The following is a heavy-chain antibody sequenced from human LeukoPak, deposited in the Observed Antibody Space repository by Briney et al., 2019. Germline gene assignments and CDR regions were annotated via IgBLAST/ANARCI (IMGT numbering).Heavy chain of an antibody. CDR1: GFSFSSYA. D-gene: IGHD3-16*02. CDR3: AKLYYDYIWGSYRYYFFDS. J-gene: IGHJ4*02. CDR2: ISGSGGST. Sequence: GGSLRLSCEGSGFSFSSYAMSWVRQAPGKGLEWVSGISGSGGSTYYADSLRGRFTISRDNSKNTLYLQLNSLRADDTAVYYCAKLYYDYIWGSYRYYFFDSWGQGSLVTVSS. V-gene: IGHV3-23*01.